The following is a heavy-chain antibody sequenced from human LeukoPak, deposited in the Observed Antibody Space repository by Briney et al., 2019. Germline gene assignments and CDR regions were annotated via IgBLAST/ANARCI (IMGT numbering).Heavy chain of an antibody. J-gene: IGHJ6*02. CDR3: ARDNYSNSSYGMDV. CDR2: IYYSGST. Sequence: SETLSLTCTVSGGSISSYYWSWIRQPPGKGLEWIGYIYYSGSTNYNPSLKSRVTISVDTSKNQFSLKLSSVNAADTAVYYCARDNYSNSSYGMDVWGQGTTVTVSS. CDR1: GGSISSYY. V-gene: IGHV4-59*01. D-gene: IGHD4-11*01.